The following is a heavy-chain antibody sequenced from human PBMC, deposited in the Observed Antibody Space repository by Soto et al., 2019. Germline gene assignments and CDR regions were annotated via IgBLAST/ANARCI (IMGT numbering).Heavy chain of an antibody. CDR2: IIPIFGTA. D-gene: IGHD4-17*01. CDR1: GGTFSSYA. Sequence: QVQLVQSGAGVKKPGSSVKVSGKDSGGTFSSYAISWVRQAPGQGLEWMGGIIPIFGTANYAQKFQGRVTITADESTSTAYMELSSLRSEDTAVYYCARDGTVTGYFDYWGQGTLVTVSS. J-gene: IGHJ4*02. V-gene: IGHV1-69*12. CDR3: ARDGTVTGYFDY.